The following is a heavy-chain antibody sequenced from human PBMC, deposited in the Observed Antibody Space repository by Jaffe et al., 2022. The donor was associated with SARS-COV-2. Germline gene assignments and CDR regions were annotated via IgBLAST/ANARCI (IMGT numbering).Heavy chain of an antibody. CDR2: IYYSGST. D-gene: IGHD3-22*01. J-gene: IGHJ5*02. Sequence: QVQLQESGPGLVKPSETLSLTCTVSGGSISSYYWSWIRQPPGKGLEWIGYIYYSGSTNYNPSLKSRVTISVDTSKNQFSLKLSSVTAADTAVYYCAREREGYYDSSGDKYNWFDPWGQGTLVTVSS. CDR3: AREREGYYDSSGDKYNWFDP. V-gene: IGHV4-59*01. CDR1: GGSISSYY.